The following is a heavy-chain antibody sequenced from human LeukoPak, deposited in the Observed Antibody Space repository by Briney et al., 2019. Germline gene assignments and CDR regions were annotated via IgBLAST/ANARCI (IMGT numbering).Heavy chain of an antibody. J-gene: IGHJ5*02. CDR1: GYTFTSYD. CDR2: MNPNSGNT. V-gene: IGHV1-8*01. CDR3: ARDVTVTTSWVSWFDP. Sequence: ASVKVSCKASGYTFTSYDINWVRQATGQGLEWMGWMNPNSGNTGYAQKFQGRVTMTRNTSISTAYMELSSLRSEDTAVYYCARDVTVTTSWVSWFDPWGQGTLVTVSS. D-gene: IGHD4-17*01.